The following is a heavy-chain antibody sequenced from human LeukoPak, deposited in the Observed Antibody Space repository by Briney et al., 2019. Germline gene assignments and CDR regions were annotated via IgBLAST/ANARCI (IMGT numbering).Heavy chain of an antibody. V-gene: IGHV4-39*01. CDR2: IYYSGST. J-gene: IGHJ6*03. CDR1: GGSLSSYY. CDR3: ASMITDIVVVPAAILFPYYYYYMDV. Sequence: SETLSLTCTVSGGSLSSYYWGWMRQPPGKGLEWIGSIYYSGSTYYNPSLKSRVTISVDTSKNQFSLKLSSVTAADTAVYYCASMITDIVVVPAAILFPYYYYYMDVWGKGTTVTVSS. D-gene: IGHD2-2*02.